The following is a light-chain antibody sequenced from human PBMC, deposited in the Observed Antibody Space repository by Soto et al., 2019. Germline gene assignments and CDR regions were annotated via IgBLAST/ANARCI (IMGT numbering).Light chain of an antibody. CDR3: QQYYNWLT. V-gene: IGKV3D-15*01. CDR2: SAS. Sequence: EIVMTQSPATLSVSPGERATLSCRASQSVSSKLAWYQQKRGQAPRLLIHSASTRATGIPARFSGSGSGTEFTLTISSLQSEDFAVYYCQQYYNWLTFGGGTKVEI. CDR1: QSVSSK. J-gene: IGKJ4*01.